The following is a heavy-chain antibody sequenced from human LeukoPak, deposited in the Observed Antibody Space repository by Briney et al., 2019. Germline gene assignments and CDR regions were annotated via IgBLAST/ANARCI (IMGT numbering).Heavy chain of an antibody. CDR3: ARVPITMVRRVIIGLQFDY. J-gene: IGHJ4*02. CDR2: IIPIFGTA. D-gene: IGHD3-10*01. V-gene: IGHV1-69*06. CDR1: GGTFSSYA. Sequence: ASVKVSCKASGGTFSSYAISWVRQAPGQGLEWMGGIIPIFGTANYAQKFQGRVTITADKSTSTAYMELSSLRSEDTAVYYCARVPITMVRRVIIGLQFDYWGQGTLVTVSS.